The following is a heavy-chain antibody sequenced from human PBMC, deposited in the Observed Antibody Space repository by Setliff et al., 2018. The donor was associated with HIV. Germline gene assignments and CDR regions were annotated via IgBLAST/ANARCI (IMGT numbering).Heavy chain of an antibody. D-gene: IGHD3-10*01. V-gene: IGHV3-9*03. CDR2: ISWNSGSI. CDR3: AKDHTHYYYGSGSYVDY. CDR1: GFTFDDYA. J-gene: IGHJ4*02. Sequence: GGSLRLSCAASGFTFDDYAMHWVRQAPGKGLEWVSGISWNSGSIGYADSVKGRFTISRDNAKNSLYLQMNSLRAEDMALYYCAKDHTHYYYGSGSYVDYWGQGTLVTVSS.